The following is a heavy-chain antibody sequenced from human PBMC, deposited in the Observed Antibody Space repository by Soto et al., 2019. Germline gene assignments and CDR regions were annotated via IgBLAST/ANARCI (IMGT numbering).Heavy chain of an antibody. V-gene: IGHV3-74*01. CDR1: EFTFRSYW. Sequence: PVESLIISCAASEFTFRSYWMHWVRQSPGKGLVWVSRISGDGSSTTYADSVRGRFTISRDNAKNTVYLQMDSLRAEDTAVYYCARSLPGTYGAFDLWGQGTMVTVSS. D-gene: IGHD1-7*01. CDR2: ISGDGSST. J-gene: IGHJ3*01. CDR3: ARSLPGTYGAFDL.